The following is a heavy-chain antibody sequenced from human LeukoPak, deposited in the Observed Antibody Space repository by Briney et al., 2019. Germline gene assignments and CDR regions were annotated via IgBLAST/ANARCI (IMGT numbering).Heavy chain of an antibody. CDR3: AGVPWYSYGSAPFDY. V-gene: IGHV3-48*04. J-gene: IGHJ4*02. Sequence: GGSLRLSCAASGFTFSSYGMHWVRQAPGKGLEWVSYISSSGSTIYYADSVKGRFTISRDNAKNSLYLQMNSLRAEDTAVYYCAGVPWYSYGSAPFDYWGQGTLVTVSS. D-gene: IGHD5-18*01. CDR1: GFTFSSYG. CDR2: ISSSGSTI.